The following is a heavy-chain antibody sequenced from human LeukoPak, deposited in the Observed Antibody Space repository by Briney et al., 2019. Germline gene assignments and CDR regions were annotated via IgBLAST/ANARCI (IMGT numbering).Heavy chain of an antibody. CDR3: GKGSGWYKY. CDR1: GGSVSSYY. D-gene: IGHD6-19*01. J-gene: IGHJ4*01. V-gene: IGHV4-59*02. CDR2: IYYSGTT. Sequence: SETLSLTCTVSGGSVSSYYWTWIRQPPGKGLEWIGYIYYSGTTNYNPSLKSRVTISVDTSKNQFSLRLSSVTAADTAVYYCGKGSGWYKYWGHGTLVTVSS.